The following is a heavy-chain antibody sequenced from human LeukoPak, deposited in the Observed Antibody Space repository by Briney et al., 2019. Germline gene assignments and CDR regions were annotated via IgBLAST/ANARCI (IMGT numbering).Heavy chain of an antibody. D-gene: IGHD3-9*01. Sequence: SEALSLTCTVSGGSISNYYWSWIRQPPGKGLEWIGYIFYTGRTNYNPSLKSRVTISVDTSKNQFSLTLSSVTAADTAVYYCARESVLRYFDWPPGSDPFDIWGQGTMVTVSS. CDR3: ARESVLRYFDWPPGSDPFDI. J-gene: IGHJ3*02. CDR2: IFYTGRT. V-gene: IGHV4-59*01. CDR1: GGSISNYY.